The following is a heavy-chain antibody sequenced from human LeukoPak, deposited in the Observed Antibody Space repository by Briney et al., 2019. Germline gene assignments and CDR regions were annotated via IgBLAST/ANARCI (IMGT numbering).Heavy chain of an antibody. CDR1: GFTFSSYW. CDR2: INTDGSTI. CDR3: ARERKSSTSMDY. J-gene: IGHJ4*02. V-gene: IGHV3-74*01. Sequence: GGSLRLSRAPSGFTFSSYWMHWVRQAPGKGLVWVSRINTDGSTITYADSVKGRFTISRDNAKNTLYLQMNSLRAEDTAVYFCARERKSSTSMDYWGQGTLVTVSS. D-gene: IGHD2-2*01.